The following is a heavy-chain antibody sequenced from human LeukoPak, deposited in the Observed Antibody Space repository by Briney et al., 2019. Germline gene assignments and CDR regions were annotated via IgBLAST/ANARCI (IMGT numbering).Heavy chain of an antibody. V-gene: IGHV1-46*01. J-gene: IGHJ4*02. CDR1: GYILSSYN. D-gene: IGHD5-18*01. CDR3: ARVFHTAGYSYGFDY. CDR2: INPSGGDT. Sequence: GASVKVSCKASGYILSSYNMHWVRQAPGQGLEWLGIINPSGGDTKYAQKFQGRVTLTRDKSTSTVYMELSSLTSDDTAVYYCARVFHTAGYSYGFDYWGQGTLVTVSS.